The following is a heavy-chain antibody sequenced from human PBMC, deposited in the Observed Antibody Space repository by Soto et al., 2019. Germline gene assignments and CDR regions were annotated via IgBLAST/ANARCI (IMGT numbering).Heavy chain of an antibody. D-gene: IGHD3-10*01. V-gene: IGHV2-5*01. CDR1: GDSFTNYV. Sequence: TLSLTCAVSGDSFTNYVWSWMRQPPGKALEWLALIYWNDDKRYSPSLKSRLTITKDTSKNQVVLTMTNMDPVDKATYYCAHMTNNMVRGAKSLGRGTRVT. CDR3: AHMTNNMVRGAKS. J-gene: IGHJ5*02. CDR2: IYWNDDK.